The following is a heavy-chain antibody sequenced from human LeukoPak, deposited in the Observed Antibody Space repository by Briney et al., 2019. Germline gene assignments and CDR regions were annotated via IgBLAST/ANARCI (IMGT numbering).Heavy chain of an antibody. J-gene: IGHJ4*02. V-gene: IGHV3-74*01. D-gene: IGHD4-17*01. CDR1: GLTFSSHW. CDR3: AKEAPDYGDYPYYFDY. CDR2: ITNDGSST. Sequence: PGGSLRLSCAASGLTFSSHWMHWVRQAPGKGLVWVSRITNDGSSTTYADSVKGRFTISRDNSKNTLYLQMNSLRAEDTAVYYCAKEAPDYGDYPYYFDYWGQGTLVTVSS.